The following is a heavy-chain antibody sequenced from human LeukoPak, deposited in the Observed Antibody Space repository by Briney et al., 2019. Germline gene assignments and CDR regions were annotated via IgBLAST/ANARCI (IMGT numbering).Heavy chain of an antibody. V-gene: IGHV4-59*08. CDR2: IYYSGST. J-gene: IGHJ4*02. D-gene: IGHD1-14*01. CDR3: ARHNPPSGRKPQFDY. CDR1: GGSISSYY. Sequence: PSETLSLTCTVSGGSISSYYWSWIRQPPGKGLEWIGYIYYSGSTNYNPSLKSRVTISVDTSKNQFSLKLSSVTAADTAVYYCARHNPPSGRKPQFDYWGQGTLDTVSS.